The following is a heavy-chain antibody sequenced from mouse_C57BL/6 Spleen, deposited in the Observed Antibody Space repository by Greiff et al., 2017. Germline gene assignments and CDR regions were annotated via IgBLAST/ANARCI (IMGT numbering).Heavy chain of an antibody. CDR1: GYTFTSYW. V-gene: IGHV1-55*01. CDR2: IYPGSGST. CDR3: ARKGPYYFDY. J-gene: IGHJ2*01. D-gene: IGHD3-3*01. Sequence: VQLQQPGAELVKPGASVQMSCKASGYTFTSYWITWVKQRPGQGLAWIGDIYPGSGSTNYNEKFKSKATLTVDTSSSTAYMQLSSLTSEDSAVYYCARKGPYYFDYWGQGTTLTVSS.